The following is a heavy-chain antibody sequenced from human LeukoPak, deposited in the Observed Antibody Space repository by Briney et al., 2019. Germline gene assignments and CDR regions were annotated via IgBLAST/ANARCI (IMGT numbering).Heavy chain of an antibody. CDR1: GFTVEAHF. CDR2: LYHGDRT. D-gene: IGHD3-22*01. V-gene: IGHV3-66*02. J-gene: IGHJ4*02. Sequence: SGGSLRLSCAASGFTVEAHFMSWVRQALGKGLEWVSVLYHGDRTYYADSVKGRFTISRDSSENTVYLQMKSLRDEDTAVYYCARDRDDSSVHHYFDYWGQGALVTVSS. CDR3: ARDRDDSSVHHYFDY.